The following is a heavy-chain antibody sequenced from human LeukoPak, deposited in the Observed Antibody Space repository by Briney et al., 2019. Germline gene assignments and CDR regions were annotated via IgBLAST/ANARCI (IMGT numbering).Heavy chain of an antibody. CDR3: ARDRRNYANWFDP. V-gene: IGHV1-2*04. D-gene: IGHD1-7*01. CDR2: INPNSGGT. J-gene: IGHJ5*02. Sequence: ASVKVSCKASGYTFTGYYMHWVRQAPGQGLEWMGWINPNSGGTNYAQKFQGWVTMTRDTSISTAYMELRSLRSDDTAVYYCARDRRNYANWFDPWGQGTLVTVSS. CDR1: GYTFTGYY.